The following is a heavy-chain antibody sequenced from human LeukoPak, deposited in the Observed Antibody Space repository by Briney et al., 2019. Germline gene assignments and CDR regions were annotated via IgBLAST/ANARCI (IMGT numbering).Heavy chain of an antibody. V-gene: IGHV3-49*03. CDR1: GFTFGDFV. CDR2: IRSKAYGGTT. CDR3: SRGDTASGVSTFGYFY. Sequence: GGSLRLSCTASGFTFGDFVLTWFRQAPGKGLEWVGFIRSKAYGGTTEYAASVKGRFTISRDDSKSIAYLQMNSLKTEDTAVYYCSRGDTASGVSTFGYFYWGQGTLVTVSS. J-gene: IGHJ4*02. D-gene: IGHD5-18*01.